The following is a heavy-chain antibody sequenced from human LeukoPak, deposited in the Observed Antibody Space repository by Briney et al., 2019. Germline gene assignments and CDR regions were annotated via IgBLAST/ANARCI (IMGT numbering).Heavy chain of an antibody. CDR3: TRAQYYYDSSGYYYDY. V-gene: IGHV3-49*03. CDR1: GGSFSGYY. CDR2: IRSKAYGGTT. D-gene: IGHD3-22*01. Sequence: LSLTCAVYGGSFSGYYWSWIRQPPGKGLEWVGFIRSKAYGGTTEYAASVKGRFTISRDDSKSIAYLQMNSLKTEDTAVYYCTRAQYYYDSSGYYYDYWGQGTLVTVSS. J-gene: IGHJ4*02.